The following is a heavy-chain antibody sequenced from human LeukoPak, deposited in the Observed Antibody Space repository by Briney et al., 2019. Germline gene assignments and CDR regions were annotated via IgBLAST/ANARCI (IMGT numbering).Heavy chain of an antibody. J-gene: IGHJ3*02. Sequence: HPGGSLRLSCTASGFTFSSYAMSWVRQAPGKGLEWVSGISGSGGDTVYADSVKGRFTISRDNSKNSLYLQMNSLRAEDTAVFSCAKAPPPYCSGGSCFDAFDIWGQGTMVTVSS. D-gene: IGHD2-15*01. CDR1: GFTFSSYA. CDR3: AKAPPPYCSGGSCFDAFDI. CDR2: ISGSGGDT. V-gene: IGHV3-23*01.